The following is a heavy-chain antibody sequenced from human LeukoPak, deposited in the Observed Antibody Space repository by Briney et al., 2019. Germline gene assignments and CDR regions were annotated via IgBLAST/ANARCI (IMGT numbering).Heavy chain of an antibody. D-gene: IGHD6-13*01. CDR2: IYYSGST. CDR1: GASISSHY. Sequence: SETLSLTCTVSGASISSHYWSRIRQPPGKGLEWIGYIYYSGSTNYNPSLKSRVTISVDTSKTQFSLKLSSVTAADTAVYYCASGGLGSSWYAGYFDYWGQGTLVTVSS. V-gene: IGHV4-59*11. CDR3: ASGGLGSSWYAGYFDY. J-gene: IGHJ4*02.